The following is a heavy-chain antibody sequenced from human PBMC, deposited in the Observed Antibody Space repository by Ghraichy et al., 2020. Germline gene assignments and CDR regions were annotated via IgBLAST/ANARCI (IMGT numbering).Heavy chain of an antibody. J-gene: IGHJ4*02. D-gene: IGHD3-22*01. CDR3: ARDVVYSSGREGLDD. V-gene: IGHV1-18*04. CDR2: ISGFNGRT. CDR1: GDIFATSG. Sequence: ASVKVSCKASGDIFATSGFSWVRQAPGQGLEWMGWISGFNGRTSYAQNFQGRVTLTTDASASTAYMELSSLTSDDTAVYYCARDVVYSSGREGLDDWGQGTLVTVSS.